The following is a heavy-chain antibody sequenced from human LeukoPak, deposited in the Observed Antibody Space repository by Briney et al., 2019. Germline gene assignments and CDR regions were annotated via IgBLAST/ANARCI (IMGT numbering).Heavy chain of an antibody. Sequence: GASVKVSCKASGYTFSDYYIHWVRQAPGQGVEWVGWINPNSGGTDSAQKLQGRVTMTRDTSISATYMELRALTSDDTAVYYCARGTRGSYSSIHDWGQGTLVTVSS. CDR2: INPNSGGT. CDR3: ARGTRGSYSSIHD. V-gene: IGHV1-2*02. D-gene: IGHD1-26*01. J-gene: IGHJ4*02. CDR1: GYTFSDYY.